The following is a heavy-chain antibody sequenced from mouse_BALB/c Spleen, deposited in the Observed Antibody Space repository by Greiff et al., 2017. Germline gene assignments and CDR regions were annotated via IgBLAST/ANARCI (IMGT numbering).Heavy chain of an antibody. CDR1: GYSFTSYW. CDR2: IYPGNSDT. D-gene: IGHD1-1*01. CDR3: TRSKNYYGSSPLYYAMDY. Sequence: DVQLQESGTVLARPGASVKMSCKASGYSFTSYWMHWVKQRPGQGLEWIGAIYPGNSDTSYNQKFKGKAKLTAVTSASTAYMELSSLTNEDSAVYYCTRSKNYYGSSPLYYAMDYWGQGTSVTVSS. J-gene: IGHJ4*01. V-gene: IGHV1-5*01.